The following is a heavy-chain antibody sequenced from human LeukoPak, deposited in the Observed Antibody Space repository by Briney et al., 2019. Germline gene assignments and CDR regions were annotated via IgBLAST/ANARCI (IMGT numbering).Heavy chain of an antibody. D-gene: IGHD6-19*01. Sequence: ASVKVSCKASGGTFSSYAISWVRQAPGQGLEWMGRIIPILGIANYAQKFQGRVTITADKSTSTAYMEVSSLRSEDTAVYYCAREGYSSGWYRGGFDYWGQGTLVTVSS. J-gene: IGHJ4*02. V-gene: IGHV1-69*04. CDR1: GGTFSSYA. CDR2: IIPILGIA. CDR3: AREGYSSGWYRGGFDY.